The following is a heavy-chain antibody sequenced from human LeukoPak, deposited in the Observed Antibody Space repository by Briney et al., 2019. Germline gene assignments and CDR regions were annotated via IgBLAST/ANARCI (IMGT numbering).Heavy chain of an antibody. J-gene: IGHJ4*02. Sequence: GGSLRLSCAASGFTVSSNYMSWVRQAPGKGLEWVSVIYSGGSTYYADSVKGRFTISRDNSKNTLYLQMNSLRAEDTAVYYCTTEGYCSGGGCDYWGQGTLVTVSS. CDR1: GFTVSSNY. CDR3: TTEGYCSGGGCDY. V-gene: IGHV3-53*01. CDR2: IYSGGST. D-gene: IGHD2-15*01.